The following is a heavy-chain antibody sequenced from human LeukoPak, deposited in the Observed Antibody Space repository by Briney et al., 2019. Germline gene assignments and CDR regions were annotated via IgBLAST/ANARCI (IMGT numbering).Heavy chain of an antibody. V-gene: IGHV4-4*07. Sequence: SETLSLTCTVSGGSINNYYWSWIRQPAGRGLEWIGRIHTSGSTNYNPSLKSRVIISVDNSKNQFSLKLTSVTAADTAVYYCARVSSASFGAFDYWGQGTLVTVSS. CDR1: GGSINNYY. CDR3: ARVSSASFGAFDY. J-gene: IGHJ4*02. CDR2: IHTSGST. D-gene: IGHD3-16*01.